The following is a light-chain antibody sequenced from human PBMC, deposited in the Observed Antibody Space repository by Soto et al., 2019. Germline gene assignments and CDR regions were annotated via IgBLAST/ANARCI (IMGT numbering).Light chain of an antibody. J-gene: IGLJ1*01. Sequence: QSVLTQPPSTSGAPGQRVTISCSGSSSNIGSNNVNWYQQLPGTAPKLLIYSNNQRPSGVPDRFSGSKSGTSASLAISGLQSEDEAYYYCAAWDDSLNGRVFGSGTKLTVL. CDR3: AAWDDSLNGRV. CDR1: SSNIGSNN. V-gene: IGLV1-44*01. CDR2: SNN.